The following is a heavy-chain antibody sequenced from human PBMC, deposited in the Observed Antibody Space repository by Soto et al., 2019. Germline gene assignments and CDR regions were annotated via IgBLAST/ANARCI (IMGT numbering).Heavy chain of an antibody. CDR3: ARDHPPPGLNTAMAHYYFDY. Sequence: SETLSLTCTVSGGSISSGGYFWDWIRQHPGKGLEWIGYIYYSGGTYYNPSLKSRVTISVDTSKNQFSLKLSSVTAADTAVYYCARDHPPPGLNTAMAHYYFDYWGQGTLVTVSS. CDR1: GGSISSGGYF. CDR2: IYYSGGT. J-gene: IGHJ4*02. V-gene: IGHV4-31*03. D-gene: IGHD5-18*01.